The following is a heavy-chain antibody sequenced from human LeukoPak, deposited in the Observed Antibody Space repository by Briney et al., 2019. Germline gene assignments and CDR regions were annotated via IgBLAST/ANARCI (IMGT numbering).Heavy chain of an antibody. Sequence: PGGSLRLSCAASGFTFSRYWMHWLRQAPGKGLVWVSRISTDGSSTSYADSVMGRYTISRDNGKNTLYLQMNSLRAEDTAVYYCASYLTSIPSVMDVWGQGTTAADSS. CDR2: ISTDGSST. J-gene: IGHJ6*02. V-gene: IGHV3-74*01. D-gene: IGHD2/OR15-2a*01. CDR3: ASYLTSIPSVMDV. CDR1: GFTFSRYW.